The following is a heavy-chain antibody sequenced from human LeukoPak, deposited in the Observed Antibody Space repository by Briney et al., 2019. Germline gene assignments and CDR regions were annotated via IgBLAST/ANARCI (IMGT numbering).Heavy chain of an antibody. CDR1: GGTFSSYA. CDR3: ARDRASTAMAYFDY. CDR2: IIPIFGTA. V-gene: IGHV1-69*05. Sequence: SVKVSCKASGGTFSSYAISWLRQAPGQGLEWMGRIIPIFGTANYAQKFQGRVTLTTDESTSTAYMELSSLRSEDTAVYYCARDRASTAMAYFDYWGQGTLVTVSS. J-gene: IGHJ4*02. D-gene: IGHD5-18*01.